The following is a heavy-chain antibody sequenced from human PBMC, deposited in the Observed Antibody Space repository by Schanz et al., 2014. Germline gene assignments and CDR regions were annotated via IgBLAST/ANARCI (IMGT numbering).Heavy chain of an antibody. J-gene: IGHJ4*02. CDR2: IYIGGNT. Sequence: VQLVESGGGVVQPGRSLRLSCAASGFVFGDYYMTWIRQAPGKGLEWVSFIYIGGNTYYADSVKGRFTISRDNSKNTVYIQMNSLRAEDTAVYYCARGGPAYYFDDWGQGTLXTVSS. CDR3: ARGGPAYYFDD. CDR1: GFVFGDYY. V-gene: IGHV3-66*01.